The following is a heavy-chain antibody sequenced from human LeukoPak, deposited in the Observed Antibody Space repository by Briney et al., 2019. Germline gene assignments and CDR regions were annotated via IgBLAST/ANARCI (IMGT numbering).Heavy chain of an antibody. J-gene: IGHJ4*02. Sequence: ASVKVSCKASGYTFTSYAMHWVRQAPGQRLEWMGWINAGNGTTKYSQKFQGRVTITRDTSASTAYMELSSLRSEDTAVYYCARVGQWLSFFDYWGQGTLVTVSS. CDR1: GYTFTSYA. CDR3: ARVGQWLSFFDY. V-gene: IGHV1-3*01. D-gene: IGHD6-19*01. CDR2: INAGNGTT.